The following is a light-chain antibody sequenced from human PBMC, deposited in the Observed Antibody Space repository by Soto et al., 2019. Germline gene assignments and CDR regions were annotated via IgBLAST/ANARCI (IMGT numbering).Light chain of an antibody. V-gene: IGKV3-15*01. CDR1: QIISSN. CDR2: GAS. Sequence: EVVMTQSPATVSVSPGERATLSCRASQIISSNFAWYQQRPGQAPRLLIYGASTRATGIPARFSGSGSGTEFTLTISSLQSEDFSVYYCQQYNNWPWTFGQGTRVEIK. J-gene: IGKJ1*01. CDR3: QQYNNWPWT.